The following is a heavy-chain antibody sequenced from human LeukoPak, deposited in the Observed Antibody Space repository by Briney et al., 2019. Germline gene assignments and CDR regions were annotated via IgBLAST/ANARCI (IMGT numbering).Heavy chain of an antibody. V-gene: IGHV3-30*02. D-gene: IGHD5-12*01. CDR1: GFTFSSYG. CDR2: IRYDGSNK. CDR3: ARAYSGYENYYYYYYMDV. Sequence: GGSLRLSCAASGFTFSSYGMHWVRQAPGKGLEWVAFIRYDGSNKYYADSVKGRFTISRDNSKNTLYLQMNTLRAEDTAVYYCARAYSGYENYYYYYYMDVWGKGTTVTVSS. J-gene: IGHJ6*03.